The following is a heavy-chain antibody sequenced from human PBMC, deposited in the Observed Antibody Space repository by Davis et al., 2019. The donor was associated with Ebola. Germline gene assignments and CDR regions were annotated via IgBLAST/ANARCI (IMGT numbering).Heavy chain of an antibody. Sequence: ASVKVSCKASGYTFTGYYLHWVRQAPGQGLQWMGVINPSGDSTTYAQKFQGRLSLTRDTSTGTVYMELSSLRSEDTAVYYCARTYCGDECFFRQFDYWGQGTLVTVTS. J-gene: IGHJ4*02. CDR1: GYTFTGYY. CDR2: INPSGDST. D-gene: IGHD2-21*01. CDR3: ARTYCGDECFFRQFDY. V-gene: IGHV1-46*01.